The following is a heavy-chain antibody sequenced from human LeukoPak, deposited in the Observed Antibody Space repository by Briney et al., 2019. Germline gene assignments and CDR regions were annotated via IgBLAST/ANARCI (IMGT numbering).Heavy chain of an antibody. CDR1: GFTFSNAW. D-gene: IGHD3-16*01. Sequence: PGGSLRLSCAASGFTFSNAWMSWVRQAPGKGLKWVGRIKSKKDGGTTDYATPVKGRFTISRDDSKNTVYLQMNSLKTEDTALYYCSTFADDGYWGQGTLVTVSS. J-gene: IGHJ4*02. CDR2: IKSKKDGGTT. V-gene: IGHV3-15*01. CDR3: STFADDGY.